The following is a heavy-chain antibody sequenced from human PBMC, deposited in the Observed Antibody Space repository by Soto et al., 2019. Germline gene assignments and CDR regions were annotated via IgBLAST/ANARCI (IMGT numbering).Heavy chain of an antibody. CDR2: INSDGSST. Sequence: PGGSLRLSCAASGFTFSSYWMHWVRQAPGKGLVWVSRINSDGSSTSYADSVKGRFTISRDNAKNTLYLQMNSLRAEDTAVYYCAKFRMRGWFFDYWGQGTLVTVSS. V-gene: IGHV3-74*01. D-gene: IGHD6-19*01. CDR3: AKFRMRGWFFDY. CDR1: GFTFSSYW. J-gene: IGHJ4*02.